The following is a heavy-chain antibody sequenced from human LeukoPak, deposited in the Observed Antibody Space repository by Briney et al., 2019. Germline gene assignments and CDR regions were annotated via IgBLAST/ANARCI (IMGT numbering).Heavy chain of an antibody. Sequence: ASVKVSCKASGGTFSSYAISWARQAPGQGLEWMGGIIPIFGTANYAQKFQGRVTITADESTSTAYMELSSLRSEDTAVYYCARGFGVVISGAFDIWGQGTMVTVSS. V-gene: IGHV1-69*13. J-gene: IGHJ3*02. CDR3: ARGFGVVISGAFDI. D-gene: IGHD3-3*01. CDR1: GGTFSSYA. CDR2: IIPIFGTA.